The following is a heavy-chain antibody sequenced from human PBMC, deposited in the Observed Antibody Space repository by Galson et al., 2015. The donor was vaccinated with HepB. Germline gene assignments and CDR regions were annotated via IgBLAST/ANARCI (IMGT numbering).Heavy chain of an antibody. Sequence: SVKVSCKASGGTFSSYAISWVRQAPGQGLEWMGGIIPIFGTANYAQKFQGRVTITADESTSTAYMELSSLRSEDAAVYYCAQYTVAGPGPYYFDYWGQGTLVTVSS. D-gene: IGHD6-19*01. CDR1: GGTFSSYA. V-gene: IGHV1-69*13. CDR3: AQYTVAGPGPYYFDY. J-gene: IGHJ4*02. CDR2: IIPIFGTA.